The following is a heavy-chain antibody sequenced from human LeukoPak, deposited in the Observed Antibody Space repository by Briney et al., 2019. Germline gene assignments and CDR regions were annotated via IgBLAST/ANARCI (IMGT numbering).Heavy chain of an antibody. Sequence: SETLSLTCTVSGGSISSYYWSWIRQPPGKGLEWIGYINYSGSTSYNPSLKSRVTISVDTSQNQFSLKLNSVTAADTAVYYCARGPQKVGAAALKGYYYYMDVWGKGTTVTVSS. CDR1: GGSISSYY. J-gene: IGHJ6*03. CDR3: ARGPQKVGAAALKGYYYYMDV. V-gene: IGHV4-59*01. CDR2: INYSGST. D-gene: IGHD1-26*01.